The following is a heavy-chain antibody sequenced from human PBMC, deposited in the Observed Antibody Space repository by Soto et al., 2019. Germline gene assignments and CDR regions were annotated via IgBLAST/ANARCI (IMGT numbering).Heavy chain of an antibody. CDR2: IYHSGST. Sequence: QVQLQESGPGLVKPSGTLSLTCAVSGGSISSSNWWSWVRQPPGKGLEWIGEIYHSGSTNYNPSLKSRVTISVDKSKNQFPLKLSSVTAADTAVYYCARDRPEYYSSSSPRHFDYWGQGTLVTVSS. J-gene: IGHJ4*02. V-gene: IGHV4-4*02. CDR1: GGSISSSNW. CDR3: ARDRPEYYSSSSPRHFDY. D-gene: IGHD6-6*01.